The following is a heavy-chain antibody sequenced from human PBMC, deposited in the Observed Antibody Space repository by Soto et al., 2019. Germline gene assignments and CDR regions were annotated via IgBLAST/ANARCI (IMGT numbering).Heavy chain of an antibody. V-gene: IGHV3-23*01. CDR1: GFTFSSYA. CDR2: ISGSGGST. D-gene: IGHD5-18*01. CDR3: AKDRVGLQLWLRGFDY. Sequence: GGSLRLSCAASGFTFSSYAMSWVRQAPGKGLEWVSAISGSGGSTYYADSVKGRFTISRDNSKNTLYLQMNSLRAEDTAVYYCAKDRVGLQLWLRGFDYWGQGTLVTVSS. J-gene: IGHJ4*02.